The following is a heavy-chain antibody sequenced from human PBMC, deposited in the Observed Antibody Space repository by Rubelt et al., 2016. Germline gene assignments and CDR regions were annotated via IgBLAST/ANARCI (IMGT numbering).Heavy chain of an antibody. D-gene: IGHD1-26*01. CDR3: ASMLVGATLHFDY. CDR2: IYYSGST. J-gene: IGHJ4*02. V-gene: IGHV4-39*01. Sequence: GKGLEWIGSIYYSGSTYYNPSLKSRVTISVDTSKNQFSLKLSSVTAADTAVYYCASMLVGATLHFDYWGQGTLVTVSS.